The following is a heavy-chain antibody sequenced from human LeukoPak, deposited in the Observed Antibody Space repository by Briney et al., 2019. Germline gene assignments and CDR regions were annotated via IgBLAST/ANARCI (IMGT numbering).Heavy chain of an antibody. Sequence: GGSLRLSCAASGFTFSSYAMSWVRQAPGKGLEWVSAISGSGGSTYYADSVKGRFTISRDNSKDTLYLQMNSLRAEDTAVYYCAKWVVVVPAALLDYWGQGALVTVYS. V-gene: IGHV3-23*01. CDR3: AKWVVVVPAALLDY. CDR1: GFTFSSYA. J-gene: IGHJ4*02. CDR2: ISGSGGST. D-gene: IGHD2-2*01.